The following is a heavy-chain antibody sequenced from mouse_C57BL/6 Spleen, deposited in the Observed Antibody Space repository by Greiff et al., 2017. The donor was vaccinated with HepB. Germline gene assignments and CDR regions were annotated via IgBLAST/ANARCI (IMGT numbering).Heavy chain of an antibody. CDR3: ARSNYGSSVDY. CDR2: IYPGDGDT. CDR1: GYAFSSYW. Sequence: QVHVKQSGAELVKPGASVKISCKASGYAFSSYWMNWVKQRPGKGLEWIGQIYPGDGDTNYNGKFKGKATLTADKSSSTAYMQLSSLTSEDSAVYFCARSNYGSSVDYWGQGTTLTVSS. D-gene: IGHD1-1*01. V-gene: IGHV1-80*01. J-gene: IGHJ2*01.